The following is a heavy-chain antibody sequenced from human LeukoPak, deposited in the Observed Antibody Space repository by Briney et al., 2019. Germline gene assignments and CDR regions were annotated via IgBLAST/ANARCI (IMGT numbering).Heavy chain of an antibody. D-gene: IGHD6-13*01. CDR1: GFTFSDYY. CDR2: ISSSSTHT. Sequence: GGSLRLSCAASGFTFSDYYMSCISSSSTHTIYADSVKGRFTISRDNAKNSLSLQANSLRADDTAVYYCARVGSIAAAGTPDYWGQGTLVTVSS. J-gene: IGHJ4*02. V-gene: IGHV3-11*06. CDR3: ARVGSIAAAGTPDY.